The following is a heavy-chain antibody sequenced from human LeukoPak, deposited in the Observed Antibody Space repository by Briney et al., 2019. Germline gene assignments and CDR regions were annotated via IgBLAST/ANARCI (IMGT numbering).Heavy chain of an antibody. CDR2: VIPIFGTA. D-gene: IGHD2-2*02. J-gene: IGHJ4*02. Sequence: SVKVSCKASGGTFSSYAISWVRQAPGQGLEWMGGVIPIFGTANYAQKFQGRVTITADESTSTAYMELSSLRSEDTAVYYCARETMRYCSSTSCYKGEFDYWGQGTLVTVSS. CDR1: GGTFSSYA. CDR3: ARETMRYCSSTSCYKGEFDY. V-gene: IGHV1-69*13.